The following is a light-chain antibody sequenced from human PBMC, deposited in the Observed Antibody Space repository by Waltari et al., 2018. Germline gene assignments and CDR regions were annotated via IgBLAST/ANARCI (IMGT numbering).Light chain of an antibody. CDR2: DAS. Sequence: EIVLTQSLAPLSFSPGERATRTCSASQSVSRSLAGYQQTPGQAPNILIKDASNRATGIPAMFSGSGSGTDFTLTSSSLEPEDFALYYCQQSSRWPPTTFGQGTKVEIK. J-gene: IGKJ1*01. V-gene: IGKV3-11*01. CDR1: QSVSRS. CDR3: QQSSRWPPTT.